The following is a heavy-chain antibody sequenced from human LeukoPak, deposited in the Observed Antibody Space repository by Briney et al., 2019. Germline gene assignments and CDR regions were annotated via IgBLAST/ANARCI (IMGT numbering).Heavy chain of an antibody. CDR1: GFTFSSYS. Sequence: GGSLRLSCAASGFTFSSYSMNWVRQAPGKGLEWVSAISGSGGSTYYADSVKGRFTISRDNSKNTLYLQMNSLRAEDTAVYYCARVFTVTGTDYWGQGTLVTVSS. D-gene: IGHD4-17*01. J-gene: IGHJ4*02. V-gene: IGHV3-23*01. CDR2: ISGSGGST. CDR3: ARVFTVTGTDY.